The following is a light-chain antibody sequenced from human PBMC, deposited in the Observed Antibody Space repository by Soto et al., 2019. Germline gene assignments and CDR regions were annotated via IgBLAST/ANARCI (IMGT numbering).Light chain of an antibody. CDR2: GAS. J-gene: IGKJ5*01. CDR1: QSVSSSY. CDR3: QQYGSSPIT. V-gene: IGKV3-20*01. Sequence: EIVLTQSPGTLSLSPGERATLSCRASQSVSSSYLAWDQQTPGQAPRLLIYGASSRATGIPDRFSGSGSGTDFTLTISRLEPEDFAVYYCQQYGSSPITFGQGPRLEIK.